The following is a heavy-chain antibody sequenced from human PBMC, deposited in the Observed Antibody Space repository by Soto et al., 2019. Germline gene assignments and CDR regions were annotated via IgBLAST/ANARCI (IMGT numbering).Heavy chain of an antibody. CDR1: GFTFSNAW. V-gene: IGHV3-15*07. J-gene: IGHJ5*02. CDR2: IKSKTDGGTT. Sequence: PGGSLRLSCAASGFTFSNAWMNWVRQAPGKGLEWVGRIKSKTDGGTTDYAAPVKGRFTISRDDSKNTLYLQMNSLKTEDTAVYYCTTDPRYYDFWSGYFPDWFDPWGQGTLVTLSS. D-gene: IGHD3-3*01. CDR3: TTDPRYYDFWSGYFPDWFDP.